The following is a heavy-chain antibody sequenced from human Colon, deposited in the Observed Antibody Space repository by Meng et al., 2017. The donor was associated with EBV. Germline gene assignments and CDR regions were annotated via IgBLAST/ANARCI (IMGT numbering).Heavy chain of an antibody. V-gene: IGHV4-4*02. CDR2: IDDSGST. D-gene: IGHD1-26*01. J-gene: IGHJ4*02. CDR3: ARGKQDAWELLAY. CDR1: GVSSSSNIR. Sequence: PQRESGPGLVKPVGTWRPPCRVSGVSSSSNIRWTWVRQPPGKGLEWIGDIDDSGSTNYNPSLNSRISISLDKSKNHFSLKVNSVTAADTAVYYCARGKQDAWELLAYWGQGALVTVSS.